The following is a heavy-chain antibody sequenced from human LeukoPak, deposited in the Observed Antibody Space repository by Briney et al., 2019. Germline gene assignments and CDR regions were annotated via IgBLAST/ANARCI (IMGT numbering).Heavy chain of an antibody. J-gene: IGHJ4*02. CDR3: ARVDDYNQGYFDY. CDR2: IYSGGST. CDR1: GFTVSSNY. D-gene: IGHD4-11*01. Sequence: GGSLRLSCAASGFTVSSNYMSWVRQAPGKGLEWVSVIYSGGSTYYADSVKGRFAISRHNSKNTLYLQMNSLRAEDTAVYYCARVDDYNQGYFDYWGQGTLVTVSS. V-gene: IGHV3-53*04.